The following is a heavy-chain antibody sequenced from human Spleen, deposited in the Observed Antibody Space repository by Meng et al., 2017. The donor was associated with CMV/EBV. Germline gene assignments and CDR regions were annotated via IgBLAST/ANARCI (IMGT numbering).Heavy chain of an antibody. CDR1: GFTFSTYP. CDR2: ITSGRSTI. V-gene: IGHV3-48*04. Sequence: GGSLRLSCAASGFTFSTYPIHWVRQAPGKGLEWVSYITSGRSTIYYADSVKGRFTISRDNAKNSLFLQMNSLRAEDTAVYYCARGNEVVALDYWGQGTLVTVSS. D-gene: IGHD2-15*01. CDR3: ARGNEVVALDY. J-gene: IGHJ4*02.